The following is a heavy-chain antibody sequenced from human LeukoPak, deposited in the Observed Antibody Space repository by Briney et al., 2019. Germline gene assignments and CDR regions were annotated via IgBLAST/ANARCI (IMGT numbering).Heavy chain of an antibody. Sequence: SVKVSCKASGGTFSIYAISWVRQAPGQGLEWMGRIIPIFGTANYAQKFQGRVTITTDESTSTAYMELSSLVSEDAAVYYCARDYYGGNLPLDYWGQGTLVTVSS. V-gene: IGHV1-69*05. D-gene: IGHD4-23*01. J-gene: IGHJ4*02. CDR2: IIPIFGTA. CDR3: ARDYYGGNLPLDY. CDR1: GGTFSIYA.